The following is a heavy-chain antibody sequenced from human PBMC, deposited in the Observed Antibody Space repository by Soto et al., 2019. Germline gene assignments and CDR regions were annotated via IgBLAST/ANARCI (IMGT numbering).Heavy chain of an antibody. J-gene: IGHJ4*02. V-gene: IGHV3-7*01. CDR3: AKGPR. CDR2: ISPDGGEI. Sequence: LVESWGGLVQPGGSLRLSCAASGFTFSNICMSWVRRSPEKGPEWVASISPDGGEIYYVDSVKGRFTISRDNTRNSLYLQLNSLRSEDTAVYYCAKGPRWGQGTLVTVSS. CDR1: GFTFSNIC.